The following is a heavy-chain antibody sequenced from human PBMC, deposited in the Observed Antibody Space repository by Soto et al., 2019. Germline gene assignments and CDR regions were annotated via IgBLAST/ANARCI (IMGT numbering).Heavy chain of an antibody. CDR3: ARDTNMIQAQYYFEF. Sequence: QVQLVESGGGVVQPGRSLRLSCAASGFSFSSYPMHWVRQTPGKGLEWVAVISYDGYHKYYADSVKGRFTISRDNSENTLSLQMESLRGEDAALYYCARDTNMIQAQYYFEFRGQGTLVTVSS. CDR1: GFSFSSYP. V-gene: IGHV3-30-3*01. J-gene: IGHJ4*02. CDR2: ISYDGYHK. D-gene: IGHD3-16*01.